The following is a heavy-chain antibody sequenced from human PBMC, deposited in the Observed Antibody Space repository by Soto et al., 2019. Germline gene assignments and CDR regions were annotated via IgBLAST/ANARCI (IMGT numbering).Heavy chain of an antibody. J-gene: IGHJ4*02. CDR2: IYYSGST. CDR1: GGSISSGGYY. Sequence: SETLSLTCTVSGGSISSGGYYWSWIRQHPGKGLEWIGYIYYSGSTYYNPSLKSRVTISVDTSKNQFSLKLSSVTAADTAVYYCARYYCSSTSCYGDYWGQGTLVTGSS. CDR3: ARYYCSSTSCYGDY. V-gene: IGHV4-31*03. D-gene: IGHD2-2*01.